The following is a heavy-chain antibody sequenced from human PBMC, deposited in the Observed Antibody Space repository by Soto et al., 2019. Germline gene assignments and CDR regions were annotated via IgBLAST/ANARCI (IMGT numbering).Heavy chain of an antibody. V-gene: IGHV3-33*01. CDR1: GFTFSSYG. CDR3: ARDPEEYSGSYTFDY. CDR2: IWYDGSNK. D-gene: IGHD1-26*01. Sequence: GGSLRLSCAASGFTFSSYGMHWVRQAPGKGLEWVAVIWYDGSNKYYADSVKGRFTISRDNSKNTLYLQMNSLRAEDTAVYYCARDPEEYSGSYTFDYWGQGTLVTVSS. J-gene: IGHJ4*02.